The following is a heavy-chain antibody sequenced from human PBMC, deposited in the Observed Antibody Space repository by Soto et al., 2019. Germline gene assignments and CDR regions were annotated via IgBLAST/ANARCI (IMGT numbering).Heavy chain of an antibody. D-gene: IGHD1-26*01. V-gene: IGHV3-48*03. CDR1: GFTFSSYE. CDR2: ISSSGSTI. Sequence: GGSLRLSCAASGFTFSSYEMNWVRQAPGKGLEWVSYISSSGSTIYYADSVKGRFTISRDNAKNSLYLQMNSLRAEDTAVYYCARGQGGSYSYFQHWGQGTLVTVSS. J-gene: IGHJ1*01. CDR3: ARGQGGSYSYFQH.